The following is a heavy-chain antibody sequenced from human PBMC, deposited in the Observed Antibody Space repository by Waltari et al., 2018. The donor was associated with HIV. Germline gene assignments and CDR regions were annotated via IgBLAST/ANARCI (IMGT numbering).Heavy chain of an antibody. Sequence: QVQLVQSGAEVKRPGSSVKGSCTATGGTRRHPFLWVRRAPGPGREWLGGIIPIFGTPNYAQKFQGRVTISADESATSVYLEMKTLRSDDTATYFCACADRDQSGSYYIFDYWGQGSLVTVSS. J-gene: IGHJ4*02. V-gene: IGHV1-69*01. CDR2: IIPIFGTP. CDR3: ACADRDQSGSYYIFDY. CDR1: GGTRRHP. D-gene: IGHD1-26*01.